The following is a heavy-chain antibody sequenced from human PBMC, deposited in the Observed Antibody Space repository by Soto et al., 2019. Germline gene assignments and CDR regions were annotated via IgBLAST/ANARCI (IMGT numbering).Heavy chain of an antibody. Sequence: GGSLRLSSEASVFTFSPVRMNWVRHFPGKGLEWVASISSGSSDTWYADSVKGRFIISRDNAQDSLSLQMTTLRPEDMAMYGCAIYHEATTIVLFFDLWGQGTLVTVSS. J-gene: IGHJ5*02. D-gene: IGHD3-16*01. CDR3: AIYHEATTIVLFFDL. CDR2: ISSGSSDT. CDR1: VFTFSPVR. V-gene: IGHV3-21*01.